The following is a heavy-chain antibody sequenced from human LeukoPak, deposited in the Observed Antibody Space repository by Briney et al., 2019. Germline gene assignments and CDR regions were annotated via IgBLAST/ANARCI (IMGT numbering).Heavy chain of an antibody. Sequence: GGSLRLSCAASGFTFSSYAMSWVRQAPGKGLEWVSAISGSGGSTHYADSVKGRFTISRDNSKNTLYLQMNSLRSEDTAVYYCARASPLNYDFWSGYYVNWFDPWGQGTLVTVSS. J-gene: IGHJ5*02. D-gene: IGHD3-3*01. CDR3: ARASPLNYDFWSGYYVNWFDP. V-gene: IGHV3-23*01. CDR2: ISGSGGST. CDR1: GFTFSSYA.